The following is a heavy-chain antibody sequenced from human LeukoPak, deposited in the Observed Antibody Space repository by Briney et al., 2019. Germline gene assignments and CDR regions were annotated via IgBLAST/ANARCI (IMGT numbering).Heavy chain of an antibody. V-gene: IGHV1-18*01. Sequence: GASVKVSCKASGYTFTSYGISWVRQAPGQGLEWMGWISAYNGDTKYAQKTQGRVTMTTDASTSTAYMELRSLRSDDTAMHYCARDPSNTSGFYAYLDSWGQGTLVTVSS. CDR1: GYTFTSYG. CDR3: ARDPSNTSGFYAYLDS. D-gene: IGHD6-19*01. J-gene: IGHJ4*02. CDR2: ISAYNGDT.